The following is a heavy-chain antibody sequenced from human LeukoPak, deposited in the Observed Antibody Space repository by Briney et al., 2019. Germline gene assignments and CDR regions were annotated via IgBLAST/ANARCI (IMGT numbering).Heavy chain of an antibody. Sequence: PGGSLRLPCAASGVTFGDSYMGWIRQAPGKGLEYISHISSSGSTTYYADSMKGRFTISRDNAKNSLYVQMNSLRAEDTAVYYCARAKGSYSFDYWGQGTLVTVSS. CDR3: ARAKGSYSFDY. J-gene: IGHJ4*02. V-gene: IGHV3-11*01. CDR1: GVTFGDSY. CDR2: ISSSGSTT. D-gene: IGHD3-10*01.